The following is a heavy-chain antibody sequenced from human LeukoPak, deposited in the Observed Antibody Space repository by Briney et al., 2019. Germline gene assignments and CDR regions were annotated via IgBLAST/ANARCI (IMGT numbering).Heavy chain of an antibody. CDR2: ITTISHYI. CDR3: APSGGPGTYHQLRYNWFDP. CDR1: GFTLSDYH. V-gene: IGHV3-21*01. J-gene: IGHJ5*02. Sequence: GGSLRLSCAASGFTLSDYHMSWVRQAPGKGLEWLSSITTISHYIYYAGAVRGRFTISRDNAKNSLYLQMNSLRGEDTGVYYCAPSGGPGTYHQLRYNWFDPWGQGTLVTVSS. D-gene: IGHD3-10*01.